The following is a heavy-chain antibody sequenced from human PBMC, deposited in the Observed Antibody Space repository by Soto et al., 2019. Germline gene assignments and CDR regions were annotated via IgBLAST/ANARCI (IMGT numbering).Heavy chain of an antibody. J-gene: IGHJ4*02. Sequence: GESLKISGKGSGYSFTSYWISWVRQMPGKGLEWMGRIDPSDSYTNYSPSFQGHVTISADKSISTAYLQWSSLKASDTAMYYCARHPYYYDSSGYYQFDYWGQGTLVTVS. D-gene: IGHD3-22*01. CDR2: IDPSDSYT. CDR3: ARHPYYYDSSGYYQFDY. V-gene: IGHV5-10-1*01. CDR1: GYSFTSYW.